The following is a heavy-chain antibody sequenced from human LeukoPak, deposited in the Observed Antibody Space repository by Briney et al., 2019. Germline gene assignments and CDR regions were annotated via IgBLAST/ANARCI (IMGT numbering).Heavy chain of an antibody. V-gene: IGHV3-7*03. CDR2: IKHDGSEQ. D-gene: IGHD3-22*01. Sequence: GGSLRLSCAASGFIFTSNRMNWVRQAPGKGLEWVANIKHDGSEQIYVDSVKGRFTISRDNAKDSVYLQMNSLRAEDTAVYYCTLNYYDNPDSDCWGQGTLVTVSS. CDR1: GFIFTSNR. J-gene: IGHJ4*02. CDR3: TLNYYDNPDSDC.